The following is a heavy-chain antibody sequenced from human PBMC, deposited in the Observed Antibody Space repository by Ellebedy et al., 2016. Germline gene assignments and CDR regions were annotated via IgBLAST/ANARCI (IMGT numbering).Heavy chain of an antibody. CDR3: AKDSMVRGWDAFDI. CDR2: ISSSSNYI. J-gene: IGHJ3*02. CDR1: GFIFSSYS. D-gene: IGHD3-10*01. Sequence: GGSLRLXXAASGFIFSSYSMNWVRQAPGKGLEWVSSISSSSNYIYYADSVKGRFTISRDNAKNSLYLQMNSLRAEDTALYYCAKDSMVRGWDAFDIWGQGTMVTVSS. V-gene: IGHV3-21*04.